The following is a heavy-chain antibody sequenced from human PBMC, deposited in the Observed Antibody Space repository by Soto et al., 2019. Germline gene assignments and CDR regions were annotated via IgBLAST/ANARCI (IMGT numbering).Heavy chain of an antibody. CDR1: GFTFSSYA. CDR3: ARRGSGSYYDY. D-gene: IGHD1-26*01. V-gene: IGHV3-23*01. CDR2: ISGSGGST. J-gene: IGHJ4*02. Sequence: EVQLLESGGGLVQPGGSLRLSCAASGFTFSSYAMRWVRQAPVKGLEWVSAISGSGGSTYYADSVKGRFTISRDNSKNTLYLQMNRLRAEDTAVNYCARRGSGSYYDYWGQGTLVTVSS.